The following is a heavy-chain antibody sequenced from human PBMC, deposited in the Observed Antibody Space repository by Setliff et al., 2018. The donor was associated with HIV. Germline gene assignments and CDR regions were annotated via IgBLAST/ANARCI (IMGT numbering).Heavy chain of an antibody. CDR1: GGSVSSGSYY. D-gene: IGHD6-25*01. CDR3: ARYSPRGYTLTGPY. Sequence: SETLSLTCTASGGSVSSGSYYWSWIRQPPGKGLEWIGYIYYSGSTKHNPSLKSRVTISLDTSKNQFSLKLTSVTAADTAVYYCARYSPRGYTLTGPYWGQGTLVTVSS. CDR2: IYYSGST. J-gene: IGHJ4*02. V-gene: IGHV4-61*01.